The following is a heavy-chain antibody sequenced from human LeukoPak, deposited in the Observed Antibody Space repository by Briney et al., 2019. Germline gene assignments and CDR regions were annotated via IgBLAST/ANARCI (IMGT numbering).Heavy chain of an antibody. D-gene: IGHD3-10*01. J-gene: IGHJ4*02. CDR3: AGSVVRGVIDY. CDR2: LFTSGNT. CDR1: VGSISSDSYS. V-gene: IGHV4-61*02. Sequence: PSQTLSLTCTVSVGSISSDSYSWSWIRQPAGKELEFIGRLFTSGNTNYNPSLKSRVTISLDTSKNQFSLMLRSVTAADTAVYYCAGSVVRGVIDYWGQGTLVTVSS.